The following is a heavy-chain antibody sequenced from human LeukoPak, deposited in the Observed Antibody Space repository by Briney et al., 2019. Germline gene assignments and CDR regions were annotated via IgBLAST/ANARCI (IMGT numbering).Heavy chain of an antibody. CDR2: IWNDGSDE. Sequence: GGSLRLSCAASGFTFSKYAMHWVRQTPGKGLEWVAAIWNDGSDENYADSVKGRFTISSDNSKSTLYLQMNSLRAEDSAVYYCAFEIGRSQGAFDIWGQGTMITVSS. D-gene: IGHD1-26*01. V-gene: IGHV3-33*01. CDR1: GFTFSKYA. J-gene: IGHJ3*02. CDR3: AFEIGRSQGAFDI.